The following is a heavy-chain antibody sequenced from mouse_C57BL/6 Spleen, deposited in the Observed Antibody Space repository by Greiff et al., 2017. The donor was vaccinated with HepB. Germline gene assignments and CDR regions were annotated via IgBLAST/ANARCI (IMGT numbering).Heavy chain of an antibody. V-gene: IGHV1-50*01. D-gene: IGHD1-1*02. CDR2: IDPSDSYT. CDR1: GYTFTSYW. Sequence: QVQLQQPGAELVKPGASVKLSCKASGYTFTSYWMQWVKQRPGQGLEWIGEIDPSDSYTNYNQKFKGKATLTVDTSSSTAYMQLSSLTSEDSAVYYCARHPVGYFDVWGTGTTVTVSS. CDR3: ARHPVGYFDV. J-gene: IGHJ1*03.